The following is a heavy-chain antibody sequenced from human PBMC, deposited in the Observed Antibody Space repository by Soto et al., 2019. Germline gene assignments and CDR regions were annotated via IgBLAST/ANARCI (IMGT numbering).Heavy chain of an antibody. J-gene: IGHJ4*02. V-gene: IGHV3-7*01. CDR2: IKQEGSEK. CDR3: AMAVCSGGYCHSGGFGFFDY. Sequence: EVQLVESVGGLVQPGGSPRLSCAASGFTFSSYWMTWVRQAPGKGLEWVANIKQEGSEKYYVDSVKGRFTISRDKAKNSLDLQMNILRVEDTAVYYCAMAVCSGGYCHSGGFGFFDYWGQGILVTVSS. D-gene: IGHD2-15*01. CDR1: GFTFSSYW.